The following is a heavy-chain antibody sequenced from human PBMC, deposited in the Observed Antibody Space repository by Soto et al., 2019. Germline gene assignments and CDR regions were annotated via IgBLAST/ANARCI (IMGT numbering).Heavy chain of an antibody. CDR2: IIPIFGTA. Sequence: QVQLVQSGAEVKKPGSSVKVSCKASGGTFSSYAISWVRQAPGQGLEWMGGIIPIFGTANYAQKFQCRVTITADESTSTASMELRSLRSADTDVYYCARASISASDYHYYGMDVWGQGPTVTVSS. J-gene: IGHJ6*02. CDR1: GGTFSSYA. CDR3: ARASISASDYHYYGMDV. D-gene: IGHD6-6*01. V-gene: IGHV1-69*12.